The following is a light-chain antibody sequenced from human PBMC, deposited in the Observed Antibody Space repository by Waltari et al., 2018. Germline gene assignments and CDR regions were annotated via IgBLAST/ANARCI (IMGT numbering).Light chain of an antibody. CDR2: DAS. J-gene: IGKJ3*01. V-gene: IGKV1-33*01. CDR1: QDISNY. Sequence: DIQLTQSPSSLSASVGDRDTITCRASQDISNYLNWYQQKPGKAPKLLIYDASNLEIGVPSRFSGSQSGTDFTLTINSLLPEDVATYYCQRYDNLPVFAFGPGTKVDVK. CDR3: QRYDNLPVFA.